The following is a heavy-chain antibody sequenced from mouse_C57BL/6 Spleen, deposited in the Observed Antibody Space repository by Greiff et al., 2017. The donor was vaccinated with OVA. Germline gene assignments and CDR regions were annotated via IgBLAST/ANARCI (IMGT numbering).Heavy chain of an antibody. J-gene: IGHJ1*03. CDR1: GFTFSSYA. Sequence: EVQRVESGGGLVKPGGSLKLSCAASGFTFSSYAMSWVRQTPEKRLEWVATISDGGSYTYYPDNVKGRFPISRANAKNNLYLQMSHLKSEDTAMYYCARDDYYGSSSDWYFDVWGTGTTVTVSS. D-gene: IGHD1-1*01. CDR2: ISDGGSYT. V-gene: IGHV5-4*01. CDR3: ARDDYYGSSSDWYFDV.